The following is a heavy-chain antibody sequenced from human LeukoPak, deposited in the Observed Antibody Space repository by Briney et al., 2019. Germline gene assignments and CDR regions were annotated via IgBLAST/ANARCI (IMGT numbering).Heavy chain of an antibody. V-gene: IGHV3-30*02. Sequence: GGSLRLSCAASGSTFSSYGMHWVRQAPGKGLEWVAFIRYDGSNKYYADSVKGRFTISRDNSKNTLYLQMKSLRAEDTAVYYCAKDQTTYSSGWLPDYWGQGTLVTVSS. D-gene: IGHD6-19*01. CDR1: GSTFSSYG. CDR3: AKDQTTYSSGWLPDY. CDR2: IRYDGSNK. J-gene: IGHJ4*02.